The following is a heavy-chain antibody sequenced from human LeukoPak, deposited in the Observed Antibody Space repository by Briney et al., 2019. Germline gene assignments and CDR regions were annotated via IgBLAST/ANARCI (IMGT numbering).Heavy chain of an antibody. CDR2: IRYDGSNK. J-gene: IGHJ4*02. CDR3: AKDLWGRVVVPAAIIPD. Sequence: PGGSLRLSCAASGFTFSSYGMHWVRQAPGKGLEWVAFIRYDGSNKYYADSVKGRFTISRDNSKNTLYLQMNSLRAEDTAVYYCAKDLWGRVVVPAAIIPDWGQGTLVTVSS. D-gene: IGHD2-2*01. V-gene: IGHV3-30*02. CDR1: GFTFSSYG.